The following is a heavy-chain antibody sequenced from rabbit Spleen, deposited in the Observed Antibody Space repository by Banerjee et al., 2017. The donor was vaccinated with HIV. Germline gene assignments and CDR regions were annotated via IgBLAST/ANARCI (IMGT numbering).Heavy chain of an antibody. V-gene: IGHV1S40*01. CDR2: INSSSGST. J-gene: IGHJ4*01. CDR3: ARDLDGVIGWNFGW. D-gene: IGHD4-1*01. CDR1: GFSFTYGYV. Sequence: QSLEESGGDLVKPGASLTLTCTASGFSFTYGYVMCWVRQAPGKGLEWIGCINSSSGSTVYATWAKGRFTIYRASWTAVTLQMTSLTVADTATYFCARDLDGVIGWNFGWWGPGTLVTVS.